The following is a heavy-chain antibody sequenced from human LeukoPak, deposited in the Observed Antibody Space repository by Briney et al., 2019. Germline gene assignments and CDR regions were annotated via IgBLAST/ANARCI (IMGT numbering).Heavy chain of an antibody. V-gene: IGHV1-69*13. CDR3: AKSGYSGGWFQRKYYYYYYMDV. CDR1: GGTFSSYA. D-gene: IGHD6-19*01. Sequence: SVKVSCKASGGTFSSYAISWVRQAPGQGLEWMGGIIPIFGTANYAQKFQGRVTITADESTSTAYMELSSLRSEDTAVYYCAKSGYSGGWFQRKYYYYYYMDVWGKGTTVTISS. J-gene: IGHJ6*03. CDR2: IIPIFGTA.